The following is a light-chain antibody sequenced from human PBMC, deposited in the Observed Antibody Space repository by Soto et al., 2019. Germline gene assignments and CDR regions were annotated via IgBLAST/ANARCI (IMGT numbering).Light chain of an antibody. CDR3: SSYTSSNTLV. CDR1: SSDVGGYNY. V-gene: IGLV2-14*01. CDR2: DVS. Sequence: QSALTQPASVSGSPGQSITISCTGTSSDVGGYNYVSWYQQQPGKAPKLMIYDVSNRPSGVSNRFSGSKSGNTASLTISVLQAEDEANYYCSSYTSSNTLVFGGGTKVTVL. J-gene: IGLJ2*01.